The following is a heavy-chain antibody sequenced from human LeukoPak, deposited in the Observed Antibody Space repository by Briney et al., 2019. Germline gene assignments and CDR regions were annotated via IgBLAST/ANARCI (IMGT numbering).Heavy chain of an antibody. CDR3: ATNIVVVPAARGDYYYYGMDV. CDR2: IIPILGIA. V-gene: IGHV1-69*04. Sequence: SVKVSCKASGGTFSSYAISWVRQAPGQGLEWMGRIIPILGIANYAQKFQGRVTITADKSTSTAYMELSSLRSEDTAVYYCATNIVVVPAARGDYYYYGMDVWGQGTTVTVSS. CDR1: GGTFSSYA. D-gene: IGHD2-2*01. J-gene: IGHJ6*02.